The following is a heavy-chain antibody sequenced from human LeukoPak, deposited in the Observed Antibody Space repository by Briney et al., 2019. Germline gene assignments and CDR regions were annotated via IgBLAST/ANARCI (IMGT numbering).Heavy chain of an antibody. CDR1: GFTFSNYA. Sequence: GGSLRLSCAASGFTFSNYAINWVRQAPGKGLEWVSVISDNGGSSYYADSVKGLFTISRDNSKNTLYLKMNSLRAEDTSVYYCARTIFGVTHGFDIWGQGTMVTVSS. V-gene: IGHV3-23*01. CDR3: ARTIFGVTHGFDI. J-gene: IGHJ3*02. D-gene: IGHD3-3*01. CDR2: ISDNGGSS.